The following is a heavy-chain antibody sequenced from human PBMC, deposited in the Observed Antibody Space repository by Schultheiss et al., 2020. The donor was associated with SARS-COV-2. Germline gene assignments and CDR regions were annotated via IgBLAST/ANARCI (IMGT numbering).Heavy chain of an antibody. CDR2: IYYSGST. CDR1: GGSISSSSYY. Sequence: SQTLSLTCTVSGGSISSSSYYWGWIRQPPGKGLEWIGSIYYSGSTYYNPSLKSRVTISVDTSKNQFSLKLSSVTAADTAVYYCARVVSAVAGTDAFDIWGQGTTVTVSS. J-gene: IGHJ3*02. V-gene: IGHV4-39*07. CDR3: ARVVSAVAGTDAFDI. D-gene: IGHD6-19*01.